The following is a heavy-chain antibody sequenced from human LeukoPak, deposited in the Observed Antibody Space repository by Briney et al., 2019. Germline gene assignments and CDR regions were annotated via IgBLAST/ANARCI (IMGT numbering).Heavy chain of an antibody. CDR3: ARRDSSGYYYWSN. Sequence: GESLKVSCKGSGYVFTSYWIGWVRQMPGKGLEWMGIIYPGDSDTRYSPSFQGQVTISADKSISTAYLQWSSLKASDTAMYYCARRDSSGYYYWSNWGQGTLVTVSS. J-gene: IGHJ4*02. CDR1: GYVFTSYW. D-gene: IGHD3-22*01. V-gene: IGHV5-51*01. CDR2: IYPGDSDT.